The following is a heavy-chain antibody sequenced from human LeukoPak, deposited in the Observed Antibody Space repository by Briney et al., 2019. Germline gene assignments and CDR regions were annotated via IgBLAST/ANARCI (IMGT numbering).Heavy chain of an antibody. Sequence: ASVKVSCKASGYSFSNYGINWLRQAPGQRLEWMGWINAGNGNTKYSQKFQGRVTITRDTSASTAYMELSSLRSEDTAVYYCAREAVEAGSSWFDYWGQGTLVTVSS. CDR1: GYSFSNYG. D-gene: IGHD6-13*01. CDR3: AREAVEAGSSWFDY. J-gene: IGHJ4*02. V-gene: IGHV1-3*01. CDR2: INAGNGNT.